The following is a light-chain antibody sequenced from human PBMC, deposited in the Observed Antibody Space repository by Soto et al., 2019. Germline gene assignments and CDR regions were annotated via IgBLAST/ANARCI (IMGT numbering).Light chain of an antibody. V-gene: IGLV1-40*01. CDR3: QSYDSSLSGFYV. Sequence: QSALTQPPSVSGAPGQRVTISCTGSSSSIGAGYDVHWYQQVPGTAPKLLIYGDSNRPSGVPDRFSGSKSGTSASLAITGLQAEDEADYYCQSYDSSLSGFYVFGTGTKVTVL. CDR2: GDS. CDR1: SSSIGAGYD. J-gene: IGLJ1*01.